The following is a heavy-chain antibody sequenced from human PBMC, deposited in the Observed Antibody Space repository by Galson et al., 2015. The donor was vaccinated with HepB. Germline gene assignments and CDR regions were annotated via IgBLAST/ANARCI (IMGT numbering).Heavy chain of an antibody. CDR3: ARDYVDSSGYFYVGFDY. V-gene: IGHV3-48*04. CDR1: GFSFNIYS. Sequence: SLRLSCAASGFSFNIYSMNWVRQAPGRGLEWVSYISSSSITKYYADSVKGRFTISRGNTENTLYLHMNSLRAEDAAVYYCARDYVDSSGYFYVGFDYWGQGALVTVSS. D-gene: IGHD3-22*01. J-gene: IGHJ4*02. CDR2: ISSSSITK.